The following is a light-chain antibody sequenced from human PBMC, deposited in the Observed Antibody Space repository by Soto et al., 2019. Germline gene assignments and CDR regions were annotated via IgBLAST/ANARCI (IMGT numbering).Light chain of an antibody. J-gene: IGKJ3*01. CDR1: QSVSSN. V-gene: IGKV3D-15*01. CDR3: QQYNNWPGT. CDR2: GAS. Sequence: EIVITQSPATLSVSPGERATLSCRASQSVSSNLAWYQQKPGQAPRLLIYGASIRATGIPARFSGSGSGTEFTLTISSLQSEDFAVYYCQQYNNWPGTFGPGTKVDIK.